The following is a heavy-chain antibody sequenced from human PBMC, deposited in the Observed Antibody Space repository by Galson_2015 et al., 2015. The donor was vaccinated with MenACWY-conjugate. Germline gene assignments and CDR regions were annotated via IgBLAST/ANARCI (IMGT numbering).Heavy chain of an antibody. CDR1: GYTFTTYS. D-gene: IGHD2-2*01. J-gene: IGHJ4*02. CDR2: INAGNGNT. Sequence: SVKVSCKASGYTFTTYSIHWVRQAPGQRLEWMGWINAGNGNTKYSQNFQGRVTITRDTSATTAYMELSSLRSGDTAVYYCSRSPKVVVPAAFFDSWGQGTLVTVSS. V-gene: IGHV1-3*01. CDR3: SRSPKVVVPAAFFDS.